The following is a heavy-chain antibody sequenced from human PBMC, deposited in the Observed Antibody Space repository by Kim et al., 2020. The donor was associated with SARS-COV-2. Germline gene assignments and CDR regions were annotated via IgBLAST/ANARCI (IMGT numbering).Heavy chain of an antibody. J-gene: IGHJ4*02. V-gene: IGHV4-34*01. Sequence: SETLSLTCAVYGGSFSGYYWSWIRQPPGKGLEWIGEINHSGRTNYNPSLKSRVTISVDTSKNQFSLKLTSVTAADTAVYYCARRLSNTTGWGSHYCDLWGQGTPVTVPS. D-gene: IGHD3-10*01. CDR3: ARRLSNTTGWGSHYCDL. CDR1: GGSFSGYY. CDR2: INHSGRT.